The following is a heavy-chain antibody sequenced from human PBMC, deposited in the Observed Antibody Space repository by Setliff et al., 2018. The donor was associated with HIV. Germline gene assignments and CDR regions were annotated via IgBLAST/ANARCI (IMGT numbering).Heavy chain of an antibody. CDR2: IKWDGSYT. V-gene: IGHV3-20*04. CDR1: GFTFDDHA. D-gene: IGHD3-10*01. Sequence: GGSLRLSCAASGFTFDDHAMAWVRQAPGKGLEWISSIKWDGSYTYYADSVKGRFTISRANAKNSLYLQMSNLRVDDTAVYYCARWSGRTGGVWGQGTLVTVSS. J-gene: IGHJ4*02. CDR3: ARWSGRTGGV.